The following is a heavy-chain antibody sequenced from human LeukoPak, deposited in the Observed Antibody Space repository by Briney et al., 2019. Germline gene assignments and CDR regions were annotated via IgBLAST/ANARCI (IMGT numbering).Heavy chain of an antibody. CDR2: IYTSGST. CDR1: GGSISSGSYY. D-gene: IGHD3-10*01. V-gene: IGHV4-61*02. CDR3: ARDLGGYYDY. J-gene: IGHJ4*02. Sequence: SETLSLTCTVSGGSISSGSYYWSWIRQPAGKGLEWIGRIYTSGSTNYNPSLKSRVTISVDTSKNQFSLKLSSVTAADTAVYYCARDLGGYYDYWGQGTLVTVSS.